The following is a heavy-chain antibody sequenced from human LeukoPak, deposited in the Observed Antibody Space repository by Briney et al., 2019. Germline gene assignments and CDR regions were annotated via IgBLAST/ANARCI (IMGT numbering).Heavy chain of an antibody. V-gene: IGHV1-69*05. D-gene: IGHD1-7*01. CDR2: LIPIFGLV. CDR3: ARDNYAGANWFDP. CDR1: GGTFSNYA. Sequence: SVKVSCKASGGTFSNYAISWVRQAPGQGLEWMGRLIPIFGLVNYAQKFQGRVTITTDESTSTAYMELSSLRSEDTAVYYCARDNYAGANWFDPWGQGTLVTVSS. J-gene: IGHJ5*02.